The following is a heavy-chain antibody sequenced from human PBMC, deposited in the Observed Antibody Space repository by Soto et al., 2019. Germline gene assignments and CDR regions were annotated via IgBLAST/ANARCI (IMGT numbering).Heavy chain of an antibody. D-gene: IGHD5-18*01. CDR3: ARDLRGYNYGFEPY. CDR1: GYTFTSYG. CDR2: ISAYNGNT. J-gene: IGHJ4*02. Sequence: ASVKVSCKASGYTFTSYGISWVRQAPGQGLEWMGWISAYNGNTNYAQKLQGRVTMTTDTSTSTAYMELRSLRSDDTAVYYCARDLRGYNYGFEPYWGQGTLVTVSS. V-gene: IGHV1-18*04.